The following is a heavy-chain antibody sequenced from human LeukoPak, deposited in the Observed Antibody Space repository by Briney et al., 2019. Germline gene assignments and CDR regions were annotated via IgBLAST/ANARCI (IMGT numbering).Heavy chain of an antibody. V-gene: IGHV3-7*01. CDR3: ARYCSGDRCPEYYFDY. Sequence: GGSLRLSCAASGFTFSSYWMSWVRQAPGKGLEWVANIKQDGSMERYVDSVKGRFTISRDNAENSLSLQMNSLRAEDTAVYYCARYCSGDRCPEYYFDYWGQGTLVTVSS. CDR2: IKQDGSME. D-gene: IGHD2-15*01. J-gene: IGHJ4*02. CDR1: GFTFSSYW.